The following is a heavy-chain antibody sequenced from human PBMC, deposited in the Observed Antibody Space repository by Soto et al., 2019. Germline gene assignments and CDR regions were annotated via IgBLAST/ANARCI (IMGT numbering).Heavy chain of an antibody. J-gene: IGHJ4*02. CDR1: GFTFSAYV. V-gene: IGHV3-30-3*01. Sequence: QVQLVESGGGVVQPGTSLRVSCGASGFTFSAYVMHWVRQAPGKGLEWVAAISYDGNSEYYAASVKGRFPVSRDNSKNTVFLQMNTLRVEDTAVYYCARGSIQDVEYWGQRNLVTVSS. CDR2: ISYDGNSE. D-gene: IGHD6-6*01. CDR3: ARGSIQDVEY.